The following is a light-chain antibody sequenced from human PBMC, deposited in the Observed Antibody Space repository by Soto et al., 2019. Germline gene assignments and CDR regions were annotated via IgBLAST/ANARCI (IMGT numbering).Light chain of an antibody. Sequence: DTQMTQSPSSLSASVGDRVTITCRTSQNMDKYLNWSQQTPGKASKLLIYGASNLQSGVPSRFSGSGSETDFLITINTLHPEDFAIYYCQQSNNTRMITFGRGTKLEI. CDR3: QQSNNTRMIT. CDR1: QNMDKY. CDR2: GAS. J-gene: IGKJ2*01. V-gene: IGKV1-39*01.